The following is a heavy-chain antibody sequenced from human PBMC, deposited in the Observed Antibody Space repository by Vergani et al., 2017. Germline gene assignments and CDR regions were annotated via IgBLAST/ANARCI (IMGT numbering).Heavy chain of an antibody. CDR3: AKDIVSSRQLLNGVWFDP. J-gene: IGHJ5*02. V-gene: IGHV3-9*01. CDR2: ISWNSGSI. CDR1: GFTFDDYA. Sequence: EVQLVESGGGLVQPGRSLRLSCAASGFTFDDYAMHWVRQAPGKGLEWVSGISWNSGSIGYADSVKGRFTIARDNAKKSLYLQMNSLRAEDTALYYCAKDIVSSRQLLNGVWFDPWGQGTLVTVSS. D-gene: IGHD2-2*01.